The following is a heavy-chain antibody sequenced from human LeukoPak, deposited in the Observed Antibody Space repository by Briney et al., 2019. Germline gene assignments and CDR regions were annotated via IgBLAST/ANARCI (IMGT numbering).Heavy chain of an antibody. CDR3: ARTQSEWPQDYYYYMDV. CDR1: GGTFSSYA. V-gene: IGHV1-69*05. Sequence: SVKVSCKASGGTFSSYAISWVRQAPGQGLEWMGGMIPIFGTANYAQKFQGRVTITTDESTSTAYMELSSLRSEDTAVYYCARTQSEWPQDYYYYMDVWGKGTTVTVSS. D-gene: IGHD3-3*01. CDR2: MIPIFGTA. J-gene: IGHJ6*03.